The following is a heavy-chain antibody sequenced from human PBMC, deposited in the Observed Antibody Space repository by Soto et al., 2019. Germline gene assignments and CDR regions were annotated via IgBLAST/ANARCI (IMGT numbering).Heavy chain of an antibody. CDR3: AKDMKWGGMTTIHYFDS. CDR1: GCTFSRNA. D-gene: IGHD4-17*01. Sequence: PGGSLRLSCAAPGCTFSRNAMHWVRQAPGKGLEWGSGISWNSETIDYADSVKGRFTISRDNAKSSLFLQRTSLRPDDTALYYCAKDMKWGGMTTIHYFDSWGQGTLVTVSS. V-gene: IGHV3-9*01. CDR2: ISWNSETI. J-gene: IGHJ4*02.